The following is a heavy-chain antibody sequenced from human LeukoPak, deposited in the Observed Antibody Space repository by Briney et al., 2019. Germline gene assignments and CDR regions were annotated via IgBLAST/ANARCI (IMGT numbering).Heavy chain of an antibody. V-gene: IGHV1-69*13. J-gene: IGHJ6*02. D-gene: IGHD2-2*01. CDR1: GGTFSSYA. CDR3: ARSEVPAAISYGMDV. CDR2: IIPIFGTA. Sequence: SVKVSCKASGGTFSSYAISWVRQAPGQGLEWMGGIIPIFGTANYAQKFQGRVTITADESTSTAYMELSSLRSEDTAVYYCARSEVPAAISYGMDVWGQGTTVTVSS.